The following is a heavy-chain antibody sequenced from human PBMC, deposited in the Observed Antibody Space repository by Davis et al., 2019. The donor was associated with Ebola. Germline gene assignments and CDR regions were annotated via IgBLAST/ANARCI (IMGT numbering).Heavy chain of an antibody. CDR3: ARAPGIAAAGTLGY. CDR1: GGSFSGYY. J-gene: IGHJ4*02. V-gene: IGHV4-34*01. D-gene: IGHD6-13*01. CDR2: INHSGST. Sequence: MPSETLSLTCAVYGGSFSGYYWSWIRQPPGKGLEWIGEINHSGSTNYNPSLKSRVTISVDKSKNQFSLKLSSVTAADTAVYYCARAPGIAAAGTLGYWGQGTLVTVSS.